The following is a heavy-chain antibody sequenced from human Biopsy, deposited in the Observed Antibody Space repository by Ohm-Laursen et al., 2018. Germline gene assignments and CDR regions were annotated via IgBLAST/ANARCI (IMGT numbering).Heavy chain of an antibody. J-gene: IGHJ4*02. CDR3: AKPADSYGSEFYFDV. D-gene: IGHD4-17*01. V-gene: IGHV3-23*01. CDR2: INTSGGST. CDR1: GFTFSSYA. Sequence: SLRLSCTASGFTFSSYAMTWVRQAPGKGLEWVSVINTSGGSTHYAVSVKGRFTISGDNSKNTLYLRMNSLRAEDTAVYYCAKPADSYGSEFYFDVWGQGTLVTVSS.